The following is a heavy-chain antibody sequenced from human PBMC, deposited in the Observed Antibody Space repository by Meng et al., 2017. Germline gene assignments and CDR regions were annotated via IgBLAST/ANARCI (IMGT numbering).Heavy chain of an antibody. Sequence: GESLKISCAASGFTFSSYGMHWVRRAPGKGLEWVAVIWYDGSNKYYADSVKGRFTISRDNSKNTLYLQMNSLRAEDTAVYYCARESITMVRGVIKINYYYYGMDVWGQGTTVTVSS. CDR2: IWYDGSNK. CDR3: ARESITMVRGVIKINYYYYGMDV. D-gene: IGHD3-10*01. V-gene: IGHV3-33*01. J-gene: IGHJ6*02. CDR1: GFTFSSYG.